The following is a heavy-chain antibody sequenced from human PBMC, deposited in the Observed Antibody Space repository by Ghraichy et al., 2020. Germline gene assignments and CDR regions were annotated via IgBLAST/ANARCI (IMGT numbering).Heavy chain of an antibody. CDR1: GFTFSSYA. CDR2: ISYDGSNK. Sequence: GGSLRLSCAASGFTFSSYAMHWVRQAPGKGLEWVAVISYDGSNKYYADSVKGRFTISRDNSKNTLYLQMNSLRAEDTAVYYCARDFRRYCSSTSCHIHDYWGQGTLVTVSS. V-gene: IGHV3-30-3*01. D-gene: IGHD2-2*01. J-gene: IGHJ4*02. CDR3: ARDFRRYCSSTSCHIHDY.